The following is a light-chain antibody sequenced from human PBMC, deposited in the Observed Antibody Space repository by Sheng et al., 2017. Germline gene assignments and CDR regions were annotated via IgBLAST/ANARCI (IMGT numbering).Light chain of an antibody. Sequence: QSALAQPASVSGSPGQSITISCTGTSSDVGGYSYVSWYQQHPGKAPKLMIYDVTSRPSGASDRFSGSRSGNTASLTISGLQAEDEADYYCSSYTYSSSLVFGGGTKLTVL. J-gene: IGLJ2*01. CDR1: SSDVGGYSY. V-gene: IGLV2-14*03. CDR3: SSYTYSSSLV. CDR2: DVT.